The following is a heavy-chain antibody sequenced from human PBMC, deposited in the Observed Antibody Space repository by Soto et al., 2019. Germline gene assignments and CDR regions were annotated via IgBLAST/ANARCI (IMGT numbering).Heavy chain of an antibody. D-gene: IGHD6-13*01. V-gene: IGHV4-31*03. CDR1: GGSISIGGYY. Sequence: PSETLSLTCTVSGGSISIGGYYWSWIRHHPGKGLEWIGYIYYSGSTYYNPSLKSRVTISVDTSKNQFSLKLSSVTAADTAVYYCARVRQELAAAGTLDYWGQGTLVTVSS. J-gene: IGHJ4*02. CDR3: ARVRQELAAAGTLDY. CDR2: IYYSGST.